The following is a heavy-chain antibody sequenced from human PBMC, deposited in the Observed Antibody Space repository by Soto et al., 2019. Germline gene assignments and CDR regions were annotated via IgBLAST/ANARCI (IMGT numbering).Heavy chain of an antibody. V-gene: IGHV5-51*01. J-gene: IGHJ4*02. CDR1: GYSFTSYW. Sequence: PGESLNISCKGSGYSFTSYWIGWVRQMPGKGLEWMGIIYPGDSDTRYSPSFQGQVTISADKSISTAYLQWSSLKASDTAMYYCARWGAYYYDSSGPFDYWGQGTLVTVSS. D-gene: IGHD3-22*01. CDR3: ARWGAYYYDSSGPFDY. CDR2: IYPGDSDT.